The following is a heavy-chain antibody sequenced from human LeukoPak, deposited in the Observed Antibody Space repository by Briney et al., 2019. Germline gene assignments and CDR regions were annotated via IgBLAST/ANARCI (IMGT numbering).Heavy chain of an antibody. V-gene: IGHV1-2*02. D-gene: IGHD6-19*01. CDR3: ARVGGWHDAFDI. J-gene: IGHJ3*02. CDR1: GYTFTGYY. CDR2: INPNSGGT. Sequence: ASVTVSCKASGYTFTGYYMHWVRQAPGQGLEWMGWINPNSGGTNYAQKFQGRVTMTRDTSISTAYMELSRLRSDDTAVYYCARVGGWHDAFDIWGQGTMVTVSS.